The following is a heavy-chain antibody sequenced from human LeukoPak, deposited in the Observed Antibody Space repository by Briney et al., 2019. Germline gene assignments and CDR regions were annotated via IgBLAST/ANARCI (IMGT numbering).Heavy chain of an antibody. V-gene: IGHV3-74*01. D-gene: IGHD6-13*01. CDR1: GFTFSNSW. J-gene: IGHJ4*02. CDR2: INSDGRTI. Sequence: GGSLRLSCAASGFTFSNSWMHWVRQAPGKGLVWVSRINSDGRTINYADSVKGRFTISRDNAKNSLYLQMNSLRAEDTAVYYCARSYPPPAAGFDYWGQGTLVAVSS. CDR3: ARSYPPPAAGFDY.